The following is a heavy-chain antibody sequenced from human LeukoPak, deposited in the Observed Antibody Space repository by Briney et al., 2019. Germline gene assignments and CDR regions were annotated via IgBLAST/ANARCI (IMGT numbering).Heavy chain of an antibody. V-gene: IGHV3-23*01. Sequence: QPGGSLRLSCAASGFTFSDYAMSWVRQAPGKGLEWVSIISASGGTTYYADSVKGRFTITRDNSKNTLYLEMNSLRAEDTAAYYCAKDWAVRGVLVPYWGQGTLVTVSS. CDR3: AKDWAVRGVLVPY. J-gene: IGHJ4*02. CDR2: ISASGGTT. CDR1: GFTFSDYA. D-gene: IGHD3-10*01.